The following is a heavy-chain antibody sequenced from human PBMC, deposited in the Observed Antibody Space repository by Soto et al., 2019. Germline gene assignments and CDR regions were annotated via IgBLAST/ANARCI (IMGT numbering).Heavy chain of an antibody. CDR3: ARRLYYDSSGFEGGGMDV. Sequence: SETLSLTRTVSGGSISSSSYYWGWIRQPPGKGLEWIGSIYYSGSTYYNPSLKSRVTISVDTSKNQFSLKLSSVTAADTAVYYCARRLYYDSSGFEGGGMDVWGQGTTVTVSS. CDR2: IYYSGST. J-gene: IGHJ6*02. D-gene: IGHD3-22*01. CDR1: GGSISSSSYY. V-gene: IGHV4-39*01.